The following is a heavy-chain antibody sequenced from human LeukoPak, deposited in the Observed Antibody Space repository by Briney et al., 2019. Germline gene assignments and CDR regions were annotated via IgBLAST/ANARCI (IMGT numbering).Heavy chain of an antibody. CDR2: INPNSGGT. Sequence: AASVKVSCKASGYTFTGYYMHWLRQAPGQGPEWMGWINPNSGGTNYAQKFQGRVTMTRDTSITTGYMELGRLGSDDTAVYYCARVTASEADWGQGTLVTVSS. V-gene: IGHV1-2*02. J-gene: IGHJ4*02. CDR1: GYTFTGYY. D-gene: IGHD2-2*01. CDR3: ARVTASEAD.